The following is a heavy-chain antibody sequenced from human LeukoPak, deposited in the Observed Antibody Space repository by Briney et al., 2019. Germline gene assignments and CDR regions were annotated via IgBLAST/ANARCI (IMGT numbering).Heavy chain of an antibody. CDR1: GGTFSSYA. J-gene: IGHJ5*02. D-gene: IGHD2-2*01. CDR2: IIPIFGTA. Sequence: SVKVSCKASGGTFSSYAISWVRQAPGRGLEWMGGIIPIFGTANYAQKFQGRVTITADESTSTAYMELSSLRSEDTAVYYCASADVYCSSTSCAVLWFDPWGQGTLVTVSS. V-gene: IGHV1-69*01. CDR3: ASADVYCSSTSCAVLWFDP.